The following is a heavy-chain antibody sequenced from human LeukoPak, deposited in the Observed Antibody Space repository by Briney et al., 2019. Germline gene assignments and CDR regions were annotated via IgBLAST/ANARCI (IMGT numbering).Heavy chain of an antibody. CDR2: ISYDGTIK. V-gene: IGHV3-30*04. CDR3: ARAQGSSWYGAMDV. Sequence: QPGGSLRLSCAASGLTFSSYAMHWVRQAPGKGLEWVGVISYDGTIKYYADSVKGRFTISRDNAKNSLYLQMNSLRAEDTAVYYCARAQGSSWYGAMDVWGKGTTATVSS. CDR1: GLTFSSYA. D-gene: IGHD6-13*01. J-gene: IGHJ6*03.